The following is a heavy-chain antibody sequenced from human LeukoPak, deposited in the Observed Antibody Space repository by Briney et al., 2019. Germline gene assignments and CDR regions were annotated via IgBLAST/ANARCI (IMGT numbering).Heavy chain of an antibody. V-gene: IGHV4-34*01. D-gene: IGHD2-2*01. Sequence: SETLSLTCAVYGGSFSGYYWSWIRQPPGKGLEWIGEINHSGSTNYNPSLKSRVTISVDTSKNQFSLKLSSVTAADTAVYYCARGGTRYCSSTSCWGLGYYYYYMDVWGKGTTVTVSS. CDR1: GGSFSGYY. CDR3: ARGGTRYCSSTSCWGLGYYYYYMDV. CDR2: INHSGST. J-gene: IGHJ6*03.